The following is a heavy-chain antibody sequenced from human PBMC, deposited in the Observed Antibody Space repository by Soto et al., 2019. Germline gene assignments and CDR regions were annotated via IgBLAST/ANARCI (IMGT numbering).Heavy chain of an antibody. D-gene: IGHD3-10*01. V-gene: IGHV3-74*01. CDR2: INPDGSRT. CDR3: ARVRSGSYDWFDP. CDR1: GFTFTNYR. J-gene: IGHJ5*02. Sequence: EVQLVESGGGLVQPGGSLRLSCAASGFTFTNYRMHWVRQAPGKGLMWVSRINPDGSRTTYADSVKGRFAIFRDNAKNTLYLPMNSLRAEDTAVYYCARVRSGSYDWFDPWGQGTLVTVSS.